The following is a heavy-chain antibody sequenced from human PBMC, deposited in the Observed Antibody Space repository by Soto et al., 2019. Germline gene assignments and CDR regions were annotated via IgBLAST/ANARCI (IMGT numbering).Heavy chain of an antibody. V-gene: IGHV3-23*01. CDR3: ARASGPYYYYVMDV. J-gene: IGHJ6*02. Sequence: GGSLRLSCAASGFTFSSFAMSWVRQSPGKGLDWVSGISGRSTYYADSVKGRFSISRDNPQNTLYLQINSLTAEDTAVYYCARASGPYYYYVMDVWGQGTTVTVSS. CDR1: GFTFSSFA. CDR2: ISGRST. D-gene: IGHD3-10*01.